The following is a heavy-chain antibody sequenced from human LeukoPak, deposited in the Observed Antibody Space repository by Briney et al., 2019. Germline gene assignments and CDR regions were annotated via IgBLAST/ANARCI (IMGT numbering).Heavy chain of an antibody. D-gene: IGHD3-10*01. J-gene: IGHJ3*02. CDR3: ARIYFGSGSFAFDI. Sequence: SVTVSCKASGGTFSNYAISWVRQAPGQGLEGMGWTSAYTGNTNYAHKLQGRVTMTTVTSTTTAYMELRSLISDDTAVYYCARIYFGSGSFAFDIWGQGTMVTVSS. CDR1: GGTFSNYA. CDR2: TSAYTGNT. V-gene: IGHV1-18*01.